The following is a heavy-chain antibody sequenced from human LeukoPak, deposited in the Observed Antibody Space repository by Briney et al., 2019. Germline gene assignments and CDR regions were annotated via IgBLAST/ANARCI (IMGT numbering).Heavy chain of an antibody. CDR1: GYTFSSYG. J-gene: IGHJ4*02. Sequence: SVKVSCKTSGYTFSSYGVTWVRQAPGQGLEWMGWINGYNGDTHYAQNLQGRVTMTADTSTTTAYVDLRSLRSDDTAVYYCARSFRYSYGFDYWGQGTLVIVS. D-gene: IGHD5-18*01. V-gene: IGHV1-18*01. CDR2: INGYNGDT. CDR3: ARSFRYSYGFDY.